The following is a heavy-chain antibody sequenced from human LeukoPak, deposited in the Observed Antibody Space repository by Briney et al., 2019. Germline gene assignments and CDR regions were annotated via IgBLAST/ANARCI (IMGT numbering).Heavy chain of an antibody. CDR3: ARRGSGSLIDY. D-gene: IGHD1-26*01. CDR2: IYYSGST. J-gene: IGHJ4*02. CDR1: GGSISSYY. V-gene: IGHV4-59*08. Sequence: PSETLSLTRTVSGGSISSYYWSWIRQPPGKGLEWIGYIYYSGSTNYNPSLKSRVTISVDTSKNQFSLKLSSVTAADTAVYYCARRGSGSLIDYWGQGTLVTVSS.